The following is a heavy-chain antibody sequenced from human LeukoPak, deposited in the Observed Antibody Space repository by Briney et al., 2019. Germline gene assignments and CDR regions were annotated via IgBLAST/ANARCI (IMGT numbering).Heavy chain of an antibody. D-gene: IGHD3-3*01. CDR2: IIPIFGTA. Sequence: SVKVSCKASGGTFSSYAISWVRQAPGQGLEWMGGIIPIFGTANYAQKFQGRVTITTDESTSTTYMELRSLRSEDTAVYYCARVGYDFWSGHYDPHYYYYMDGWRKGTTVTVSS. J-gene: IGHJ6*03. CDR3: ARVGYDFWSGHYDPHYYYYMDG. CDR1: GGTFSSYA. V-gene: IGHV1-69*05.